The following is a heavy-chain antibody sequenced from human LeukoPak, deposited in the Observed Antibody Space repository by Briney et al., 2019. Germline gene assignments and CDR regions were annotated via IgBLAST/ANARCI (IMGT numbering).Heavy chain of an antibody. Sequence: GGSLRLSCAASGFTFSSYAMSWVRQAPGKGLEWVSAISGSGGSTNYADSVKGRFTISRDNAKNSLYLQMNSLRAEDTAVYYCAREMYSSSSGLDYWGQGTLVTVSS. CDR3: AREMYSSSSGLDY. CDR1: GFTFSSYA. D-gene: IGHD6-6*01. CDR2: ISGSGGST. J-gene: IGHJ4*02. V-gene: IGHV3-23*01.